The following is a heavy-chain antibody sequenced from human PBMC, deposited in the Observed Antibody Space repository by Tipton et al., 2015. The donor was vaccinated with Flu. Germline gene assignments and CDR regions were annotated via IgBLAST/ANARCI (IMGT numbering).Heavy chain of an antibody. CDR1: GFTFSSYW. CDR3: ARDYSNYGFRIVDY. J-gene: IGHJ4*02. Sequence: SLRLSCAASGFTFSSYWMSWVRQAPGKGLEWVANIKQDGSEKYYVDSVKGRFTISRDNAKNSLYLQMNSLRAEDTAVYYCARDYSNYGFRIVDYWGQGTLVTVSS. D-gene: IGHD4-11*01. V-gene: IGHV3-7*01. CDR2: IKQDGSEK.